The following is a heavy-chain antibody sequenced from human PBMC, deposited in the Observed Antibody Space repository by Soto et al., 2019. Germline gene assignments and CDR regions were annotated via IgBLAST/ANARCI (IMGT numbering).Heavy chain of an antibody. D-gene: IGHD6-19*01. J-gene: IGHJ2*01. CDR1: GFTFSSYA. CDR3: AKPTAVAGSWSVDF. V-gene: IGHV3-23*01. Sequence: GGSLRLSCAASGFTFSSYAMSWVRQAPGKGLEWVSSISGSGGSTYYADSVKGRFTISRDNPKNTLYLQMNSLRAEDTAVYYCAKPTAVAGSWSVDFWGRGTLVTVSS. CDR2: ISGSGGST.